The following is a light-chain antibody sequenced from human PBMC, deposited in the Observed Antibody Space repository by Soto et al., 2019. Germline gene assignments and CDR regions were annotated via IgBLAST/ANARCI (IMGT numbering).Light chain of an antibody. Sequence: EIVLTQSPATVSLSPGERATLSCRASQSVSSSLAWYQQKPGQAPSLLIYAASTRATGVPATFSGSGSGTDFTLTISSLQSEDFAVYYCQQYNNWPRTFGQGTKVDIK. J-gene: IGKJ1*01. CDR2: AAS. V-gene: IGKV3-15*01. CDR3: QQYNNWPRT. CDR1: QSVSSS.